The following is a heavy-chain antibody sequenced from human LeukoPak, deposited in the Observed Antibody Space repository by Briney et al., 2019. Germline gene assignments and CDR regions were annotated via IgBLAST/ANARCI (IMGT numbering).Heavy chain of an antibody. D-gene: IGHD2-2*01. CDR3: ARRYCSSTSCYHFDY. V-gene: IGHV1-69*06. J-gene: IGHJ4*02. CDR2: IVPIFGTA. Sequence: SVKVSCKASGGTFSSYAISWERQAPGQGLEWMGGIVPIFGTANYAQKFQGRVTITADKSTSTAYMELSSLRSEDTAVYYCARRYCSSTSCYHFDYWGQGTLVTVSS. CDR1: GGTFSSYA.